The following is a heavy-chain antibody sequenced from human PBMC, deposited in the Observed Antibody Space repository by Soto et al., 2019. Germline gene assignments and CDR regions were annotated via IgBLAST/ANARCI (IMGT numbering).Heavy chain of an antibody. CDR3: ARDRGMATILYYVMDV. J-gene: IGHJ6*02. Sequence: ASVKVSCKASGYTFTSYGISWVRQAPGQGLEWMGWISAYNGNTNYAQKLQGRVTMTTDTSTSTAYMELRSLRSDDTAVYYCARDRGMATILYYVMDVWGQGTTVTVSS. CDR1: GYTFTSYG. D-gene: IGHD5-12*01. CDR2: ISAYNGNT. V-gene: IGHV1-18*04.